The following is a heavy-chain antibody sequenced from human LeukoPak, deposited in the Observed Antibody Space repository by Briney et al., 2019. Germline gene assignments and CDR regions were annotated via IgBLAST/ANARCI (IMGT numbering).Heavy chain of an antibody. D-gene: IGHD3-16*01. Sequence: ASVKVSCKASGYTFTSYGISWVRQAPGQGLEWMGWISAYNGNTNYAQKLQGRVTMTTDTSTSTAYMELRSVRSYDTAVHYGAEAGQRGSYYWGQGTLGTVSS. V-gene: IGHV1-18*01. CDR1: GYTFTSYG. CDR2: ISAYNGNT. CDR3: AEAGQRGSYY. J-gene: IGHJ4*02.